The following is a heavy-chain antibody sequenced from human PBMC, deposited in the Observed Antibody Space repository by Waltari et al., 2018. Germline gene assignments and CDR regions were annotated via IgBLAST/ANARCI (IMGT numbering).Heavy chain of an antibody. Sequence: EVQLVESGGGLVQPGGSLRLSCAASGFTFTSYWMHWVRQAPGKGLVWRSLSTSDGRTTSYGDSVKGRFTISRDNAKNTLYLQMNSLRAEDTAVYYCSAGTVYWGQGILVTVSS. CDR2: STSDGRTT. J-gene: IGHJ4*02. CDR3: SAGTVY. CDR1: GFTFTSYW. D-gene: IGHD1-26*01. V-gene: IGHV3-74*01.